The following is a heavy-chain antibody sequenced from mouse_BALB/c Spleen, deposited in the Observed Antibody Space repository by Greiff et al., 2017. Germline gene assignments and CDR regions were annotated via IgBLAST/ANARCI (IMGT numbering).Heavy chain of an antibody. D-gene: IGHD1-2*01. CDR2: INPSNGRT. CDR3: ARREEHYYGPDY. J-gene: IGHJ2*01. CDR1: GYTFTSYW. Sequence: QVQLQQPGAELVKPGASVKLSCKASGYTFTSYWMHWVKQRPGQGLEWIGEINPSNGRTNYNEKFKSKATLTVDKSSSTAYMQLSSLTSEDSAVYYCARREEHYYGPDYWGQGTTLTVSS. V-gene: IGHV1S81*02.